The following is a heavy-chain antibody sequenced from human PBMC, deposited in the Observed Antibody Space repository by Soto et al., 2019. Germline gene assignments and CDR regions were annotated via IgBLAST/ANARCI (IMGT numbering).Heavy chain of an antibody. CDR3: ARGWSCTSDVCSHDNYFDY. Sequence: QVQLQQWGAGLLKPSETLSLTCAVYGGSFSGYYWSWIRQPPGKGLEWIGEINHSGSTNYNPSLKSRVTISVDTSKNQFSMKLSSVTAADTAVYYWARGWSCTSDVCSHDNYFDYWGQGTLVTVSS. J-gene: IGHJ4*02. V-gene: IGHV4-34*01. CDR2: INHSGST. CDR1: GGSFSGYY. D-gene: IGHD2-8*01.